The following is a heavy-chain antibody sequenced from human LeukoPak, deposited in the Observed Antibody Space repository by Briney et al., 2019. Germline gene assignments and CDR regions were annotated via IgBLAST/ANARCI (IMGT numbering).Heavy chain of an antibody. CDR3: ARDDSSGLSIDY. Sequence: GESLTLSCAASGFTFSSYNMNWVRQAPGKGLEWVSYITSSSSIIYYADSVKDRFAISRDNAKNSLFLQMNSLRAEDTAVYYCARDDSSGLSIDYWGQGTLVTVSS. J-gene: IGHJ4*02. V-gene: IGHV3-48*04. D-gene: IGHD3-22*01. CDR1: GFTFSSYN. CDR2: ITSSSSII.